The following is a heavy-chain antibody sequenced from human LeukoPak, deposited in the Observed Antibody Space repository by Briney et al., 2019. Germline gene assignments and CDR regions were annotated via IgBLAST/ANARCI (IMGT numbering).Heavy chain of an antibody. CDR3: ASFYQAYYFDY. J-gene: IGHJ4*02. D-gene: IGHD2-21*01. V-gene: IGHV4-30-4*01. CDR1: GGSIRSGDYY. Sequence: SETLSLTCTVSGGSIRSGDYYWSWIRQPPGKGLEWIGYIYYSGSTYYNPSLKSRVTISVDTSKNQISLKLSSVTAADTAVYYCASFYQAYYFDYWGQGTLVTVSS. CDR2: IYYSGST.